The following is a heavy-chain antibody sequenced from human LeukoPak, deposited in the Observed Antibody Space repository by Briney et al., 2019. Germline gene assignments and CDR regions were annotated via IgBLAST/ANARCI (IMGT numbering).Heavy chain of an antibody. V-gene: IGHV3-20*04. J-gene: IGHJ2*01. CDR2: INWNGGST. Sequence: PGGSLRLSCAASGFTFDDYGMSWVRQAPGKGLEWVSGINWNGGSTGYADSVKGRFTISRDNAKNSLYLQMNSLRAGDTALYYCAKASAQQLVGDWYFDLWGRGTLVTVSS. CDR1: GFTFDDYG. D-gene: IGHD6-13*01. CDR3: AKASAQQLVGDWYFDL.